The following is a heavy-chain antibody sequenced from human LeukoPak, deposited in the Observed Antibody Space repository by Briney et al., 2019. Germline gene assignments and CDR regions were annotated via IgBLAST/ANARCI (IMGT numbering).Heavy chain of an antibody. CDR3: AKIRGYGSGSYYNELYYYYGMDV. J-gene: IGHJ6*02. CDR1: GFTFSSYA. Sequence: PGGSLRLSCAASGFTFSSYAMSWGRQAPGKGLEWVSAISGSGGSTYYADSVKGRFTISRDNSKNTLYLQMNSLRAEDTAVYYCAKIRGYGSGSYYNELYYYYGMDVWGQGTTVTVSS. V-gene: IGHV3-23*01. D-gene: IGHD3-10*01. CDR2: ISGSGGST.